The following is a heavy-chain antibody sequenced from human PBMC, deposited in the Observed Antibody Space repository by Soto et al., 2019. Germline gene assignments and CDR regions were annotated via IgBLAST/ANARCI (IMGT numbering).Heavy chain of an antibody. CDR2: IDPSDSYT. D-gene: IGHD6-13*01. CDR3: GRLQPAAGDNALPFDS. V-gene: IGHV5-10-1*01. CDR1: GYSFTSYW. Sequence: EVQLVQSGAEVKKPGESLRISCKGSGYSFTSYWISWVRQMPGKGLEWMGRIDPSDSYTNYSPSFQGHVTISADKSIVTPYLQWSSRKPPHPPMYYWGRLQPAAGDNALPFDSWGQGTLVTVSS. J-gene: IGHJ4*02.